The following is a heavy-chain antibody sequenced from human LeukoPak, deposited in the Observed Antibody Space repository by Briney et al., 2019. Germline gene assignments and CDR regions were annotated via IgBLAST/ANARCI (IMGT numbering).Heavy chain of an antibody. Sequence: PSETLSLTCTVSGGSISSSSYYWGWIRQPPGKGLEWIGSIYYSGSTYYNPSLKSRVTISVDTSKNQFSLKLSSVTAADTAVYYCARETTDSSGYYYYWGQGTLVTVSS. CDR2: IYYSGST. CDR3: ARETTDSSGYYYY. CDR1: GGSISSSSYY. V-gene: IGHV4-39*07. D-gene: IGHD3-22*01. J-gene: IGHJ4*02.